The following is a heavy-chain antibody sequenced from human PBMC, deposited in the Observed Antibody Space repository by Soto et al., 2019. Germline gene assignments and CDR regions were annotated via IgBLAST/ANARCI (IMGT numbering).Heavy chain of an antibody. V-gene: IGHV4-39*01. J-gene: IGHJ3*02. CDR3: ARHARITIFGVVMTAFDI. CDR1: GGSISSSSYY. CDR2: IYYSGST. Sequence: SETLSLTCTVSGGSISSSSYYWGWIRQPPGKGLEWIGSIYYSGSTYYNPSLKSRVTISVDTSKNQFSLKLSSVTAADTAVYYCARHARITIFGVVMTAFDIWGQGTRVTVSS. D-gene: IGHD3-3*01.